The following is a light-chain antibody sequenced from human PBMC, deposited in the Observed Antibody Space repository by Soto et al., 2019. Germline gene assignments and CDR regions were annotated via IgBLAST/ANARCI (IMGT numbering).Light chain of an antibody. J-gene: IGKJ1*01. V-gene: IGKV3-15*01. Sequence: ETVMAQSPATLSVSPGETATLSCRASQSVSSKLAWYQQKPGQAPRLLIHSASTRATGIPARFSGSGSGTDFTLTISSLEPEDFAVYYCQQYNNWPPWTFGQGTKVDIK. CDR2: SAS. CDR1: QSVSSK. CDR3: QQYNNWPPWT.